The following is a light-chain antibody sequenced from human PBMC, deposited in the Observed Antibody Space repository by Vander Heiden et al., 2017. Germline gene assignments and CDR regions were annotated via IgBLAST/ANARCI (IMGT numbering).Light chain of an antibody. CDR2: DAS. V-gene: IGKV3-11*01. Sequence: EIVLTQSPATLSLSPGERATLSCRASQSVSSYLAWYQQKPGQAPRLLIHDASSRATGIPARFSGSGSGTDFTLTISSLEPEEFAVYYCQQRSDWPLTFGPGTKVDIK. CDR3: QQRSDWPLT. CDR1: QSVSSY. J-gene: IGKJ3*01.